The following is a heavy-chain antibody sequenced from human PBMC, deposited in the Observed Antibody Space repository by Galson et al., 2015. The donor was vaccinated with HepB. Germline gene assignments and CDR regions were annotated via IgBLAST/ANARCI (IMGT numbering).Heavy chain of an antibody. CDR2: MNPNSGNT. D-gene: IGHD6-6*01. J-gene: IGHJ4*02. CDR3: ARDPLYSSSPTFDY. Sequence: SVKVSCKASGYTFTSYDINWVRQATGQGLEWMGWMNPNSGNTGYAQKFQGRVTMTRNTSISTAYMELSSLRSEDTAVYYCARDPLYSSSPTFDYWGQGTLVTVSS. V-gene: IGHV1-8*01. CDR1: GYTFTSYD.